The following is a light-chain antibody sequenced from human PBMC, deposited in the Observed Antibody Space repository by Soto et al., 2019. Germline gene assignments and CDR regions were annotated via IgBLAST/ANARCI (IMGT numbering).Light chain of an antibody. J-gene: IGLJ1*01. CDR3: SSFVGGNIYV. Sequence: QSALTQPPSASGSPGQSVTISCTGTSSDVGGYDFVAWHQQHPGKAPRLMIYDVSKRPSGVPDRFSGSKSGYTASLTVSGLQDEDEADYYCSSFVGGNIYVFGTGTKVTVL. CDR1: SSDVGGYDF. CDR2: DVS. V-gene: IGLV2-8*01.